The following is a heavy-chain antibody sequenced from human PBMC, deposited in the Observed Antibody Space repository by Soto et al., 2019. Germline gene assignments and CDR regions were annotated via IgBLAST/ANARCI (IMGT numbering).Heavy chain of an antibody. V-gene: IGHV6-1*01. J-gene: IGHJ3*02. CDR3: ARGYYDSSGYLGAFDI. D-gene: IGHD3-22*01. Sequence: SLTCAISGDSVSSNSAAWNWIRQSPSRGLEWLGRTYYRSKWYNDYAVSVKSRITINPDTSKNQFSLQLNSVTPEDTAVYYCARGYYDSSGYLGAFDIWGQGTMVTVSS. CDR1: GDSVSSNSAA. CDR2: TYYRSKWYN.